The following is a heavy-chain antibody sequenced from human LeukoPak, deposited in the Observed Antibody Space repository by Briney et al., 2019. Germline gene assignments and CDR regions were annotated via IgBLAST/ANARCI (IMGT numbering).Heavy chain of an antibody. J-gene: IGHJ4*02. Sequence: GASVKVSCKASGYTFTSYYMHWVRQAPGQGLEWMGIINPGGGSTSYAQKFQGRVTMTRDMSTSTVYMEQSSLRSEDTAVYYCARGAAITMIVVVTNHFDYWGQGTLVTVSS. CDR1: GYTFTSYY. CDR2: INPGGGST. CDR3: ARGAAITMIVVVTNHFDY. D-gene: IGHD3-22*01. V-gene: IGHV1-46*01.